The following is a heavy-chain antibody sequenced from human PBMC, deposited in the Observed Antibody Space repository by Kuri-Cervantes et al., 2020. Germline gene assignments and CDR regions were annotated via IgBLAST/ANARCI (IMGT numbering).Heavy chain of an antibody. CDR1: GYSISSGYY. CDR2: IYHSGST. CDR3: ARVSIAVAGVIDY. J-gene: IGHJ4*02. V-gene: IGHV4-38-2*01. Sequence: SQTLLLTCAVSGYSISSGYYWGWIRQPPGKGLEWIGSIYHSGSTYYNPSLKSRVTISVDTSKNQFSLKLSYVTATDTAVYYCARVSIAVAGVIDYWGQGTLVTVSS. D-gene: IGHD6-19*01.